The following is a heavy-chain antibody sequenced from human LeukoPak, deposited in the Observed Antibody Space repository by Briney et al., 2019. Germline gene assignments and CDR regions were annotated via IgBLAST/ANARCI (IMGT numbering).Heavy chain of an antibody. CDR3: ARSDVLRYFDWLLVDPYFDY. Sequence: PSETLSLTCTVSGGSISSYYWSWIRQPAGKGLEWIGRIYTSGSTNYNPSLKSRVTMSVDTSKNQFSLKLSSVTAADTAVYYCARSDVLRYFDWLLVDPYFDYWGQGILVTVSS. D-gene: IGHD3-9*01. V-gene: IGHV4-4*07. CDR1: GGSISSYY. J-gene: IGHJ4*02. CDR2: IYTSGST.